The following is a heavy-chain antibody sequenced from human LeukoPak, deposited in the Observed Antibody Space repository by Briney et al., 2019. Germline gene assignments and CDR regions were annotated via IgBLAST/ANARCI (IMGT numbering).Heavy chain of an antibody. Sequence: PSGTLSLTCAVYGGSFSGYYWSWIRQPPGKGLEWIGEINHSGSTNYNPSLKSRVTISVDTSKNQFSLKLSSVTAADTAVYYCARERIDYGDYSYFDYWGQGTLVTVSS. CDR2: INHSGST. CDR1: GGSFSGYY. J-gene: IGHJ4*02. V-gene: IGHV4-34*01. CDR3: ARERIDYGDYSYFDY. D-gene: IGHD4-17*01.